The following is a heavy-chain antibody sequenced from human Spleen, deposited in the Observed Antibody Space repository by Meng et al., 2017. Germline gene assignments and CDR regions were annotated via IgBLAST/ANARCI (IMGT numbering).Heavy chain of an antibody. Sequence: QVHLVQSGAEVKNPGASVKVSCKASGYTFTSYDINWVRQAPGQGLEWIGRINPNSGGTNYAQKFQGRVTMTRDTSISTAYMELSRLRSDDTAIYYCASYYLGCYWGQGTLVTVSS. CDR3: ASYYLGCY. CDR2: INPNSGGT. V-gene: IGHV1-2*06. D-gene: IGHD1-26*01. CDR1: GYTFTSYD. J-gene: IGHJ4*02.